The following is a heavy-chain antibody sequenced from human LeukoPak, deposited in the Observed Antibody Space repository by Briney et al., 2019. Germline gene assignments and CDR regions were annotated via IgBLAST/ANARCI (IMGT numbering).Heavy chain of an antibody. D-gene: IGHD2-2*01. CDR1: GFTFSSYS. CDR3: ARGLGYCSSTSCYDLLTDY. J-gene: IGHJ4*02. V-gene: IGHV3-21*01. CDR2: ISSSSSYI. Sequence: GGSLRLSCAASGFTFSSYSMNWVRQAPGKGLEWVSSISSSSSYIYYADSVKGRFTISRDNAKNSLYLQMNSLRAKDTAVYYCARGLGYCSSTSCYDLLTDYWGQGTLVTVSS.